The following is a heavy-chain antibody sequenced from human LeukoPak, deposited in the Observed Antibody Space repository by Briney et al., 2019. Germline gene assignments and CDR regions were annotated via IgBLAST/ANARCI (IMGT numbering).Heavy chain of an antibody. Sequence: SETLSLTCTVSGGSISSYYWSWIRQPPGKGLEWIGYIYYSGSTNYNPSLKSRVTISEDTSKNQFSLKLSSVTAADTAVYYCARDLFRRSALGFWGQGTLVTVSS. D-gene: IGHD1-26*01. CDR3: ARDLFRRSALGF. CDR1: GGSISSYY. CDR2: IYYSGST. V-gene: IGHV4-59*01. J-gene: IGHJ4*02.